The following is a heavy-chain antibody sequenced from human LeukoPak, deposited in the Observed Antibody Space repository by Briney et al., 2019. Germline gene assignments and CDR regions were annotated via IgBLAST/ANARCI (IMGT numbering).Heavy chain of an antibody. V-gene: IGHV3-15*01. Sequence: GGSLRLSCAASGFTFSNAWMSWVRQAPGKELEWVGRIKSKTDGGTTDYAAPVKGRFTISRDDSKNTLYLQMNSLRAEDTAVYYCAHRYCSRDAGISSTNCPSYFDYWGQGTLVTVSS. D-gene: IGHD2-2*01. CDR1: GFTFSNAW. CDR3: AHRYCSRDAGISSTNCPSYFDY. CDR2: IKSKTDGGTT. J-gene: IGHJ4*02.